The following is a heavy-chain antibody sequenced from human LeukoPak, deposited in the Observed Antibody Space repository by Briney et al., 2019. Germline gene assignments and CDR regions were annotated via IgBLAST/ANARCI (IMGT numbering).Heavy chain of an antibody. CDR1: GFTFSSHS. D-gene: IGHD1-14*01. V-gene: IGHV3-48*01. Sequence: GGSLRLSCAASGFTFSSHSMNWVRQAPGKGLEWVSYISSSSSTIYYADSVKGRFTISRDNAKNSLYLQMNSLRAEDTAVYYCAKLHNLNSDYWGQGTLVTVSS. CDR3: AKLHNLNSDY. CDR2: ISSSSSTI. J-gene: IGHJ4*02.